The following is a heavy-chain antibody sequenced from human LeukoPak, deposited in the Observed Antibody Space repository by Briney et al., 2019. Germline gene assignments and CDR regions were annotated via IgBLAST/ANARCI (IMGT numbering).Heavy chain of an antibody. CDR3: ARQQQLDV. D-gene: IGHD1/OR15-1a*01. CDR2: IYFTGTT. Sequence: KGLEWIGHIYFTGTTTYNPSLKSRVTISVDRSKNQFSLRLTSVTAADTAVYYCARQQQLDVWGPGTTVTVSS. J-gene: IGHJ6*02. V-gene: IGHV4-61*07.